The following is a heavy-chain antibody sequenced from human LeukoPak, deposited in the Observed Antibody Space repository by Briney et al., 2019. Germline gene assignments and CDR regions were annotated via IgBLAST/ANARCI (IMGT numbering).Heavy chain of an antibody. D-gene: IGHD2-21*02. CDR1: GVSISSYY. CDR2: IYTSGCT. J-gene: IGHJ4*02. V-gene: IGHV4-4*07. CDR3: AGDGYWGGACSPGPFDY. Sequence: SETLSLTCTISGVSISSYYWSWIRQPAGKGLECLGRIYTSGCTTFNPSLKSRVTRSVVTSKNQLSLKLSSVTAVDTAVYSCAGDGYWGGACSPGPFDYWGQGTPVTVSS.